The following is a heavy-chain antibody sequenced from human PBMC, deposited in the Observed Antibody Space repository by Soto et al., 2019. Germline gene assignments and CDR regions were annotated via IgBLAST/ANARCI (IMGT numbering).Heavy chain of an antibody. CDR1: GFTFSSYS. Sequence: GGSLRLSCAASGFTFSSYSMNWVRQAPGKGLEWVSSISSSSSYIYYADSVKGRFTISRDNAKNSLYLQMNSLRAEDTAVYYCARVKMEGLLWFGEPMKAFDIWGQGTMVTVSS. J-gene: IGHJ3*02. CDR3: ARVKMEGLLWFGEPMKAFDI. CDR2: ISSSSSYI. V-gene: IGHV3-21*01. D-gene: IGHD3-10*01.